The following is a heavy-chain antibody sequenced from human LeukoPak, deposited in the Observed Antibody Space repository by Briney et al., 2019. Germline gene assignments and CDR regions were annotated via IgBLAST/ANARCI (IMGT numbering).Heavy chain of an antibody. J-gene: IGHJ5*02. V-gene: IGHV1-2*02. CDR1: GHTFTGYY. CDR2: INPNSGGT. CDR3: AREYCSSTSCQTFDP. D-gene: IGHD2-2*01. Sequence: ASVKVSCKASGHTFTGYYMHWVRQAPGQGLEWMGWINPNSGGTNYAQKFQGRVTMTRDTSISTAYMELSRLRSDDTAVYYCAREYCSSTSCQTFDPWGQGTLVTVSS.